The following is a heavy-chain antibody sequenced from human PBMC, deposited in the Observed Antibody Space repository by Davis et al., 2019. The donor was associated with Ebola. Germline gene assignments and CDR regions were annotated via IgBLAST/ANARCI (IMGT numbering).Heavy chain of an antibody. J-gene: IGHJ3*01. CDR1: GFVFSNYV. Sequence: GESLKISCAASGFVFSNYVMSWVRRAPGKGLEWVSTLGLSADTYYADSVKGRLIISRDNSKNTLHLQMNSLRVEDTAIYYCAKDTSTIWFDVWGQGTMVTVSS. V-gene: IGHV3-23*01. CDR3: AKDTSTIWFDV. D-gene: IGHD1-26*01. CDR2: LGLSADT.